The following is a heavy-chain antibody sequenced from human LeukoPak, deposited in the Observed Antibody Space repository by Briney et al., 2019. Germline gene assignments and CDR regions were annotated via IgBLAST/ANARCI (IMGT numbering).Heavy chain of an antibody. CDR3: ARARKTHEYAGKFYYFDY. Sequence: ASVKVSCKASGYTFTSYDINWVRQATGQGLEWMGWMNPNSGNTGYAQKFQGRVTMTRNTSISTAYMELSSLRSEDTAVYYCARARKTHEYAGKFYYFDYWGQGTLVTVSS. D-gene: IGHD1-1*01. CDR1: GYTFTSYD. J-gene: IGHJ4*02. V-gene: IGHV1-8*01. CDR2: MNPNSGNT.